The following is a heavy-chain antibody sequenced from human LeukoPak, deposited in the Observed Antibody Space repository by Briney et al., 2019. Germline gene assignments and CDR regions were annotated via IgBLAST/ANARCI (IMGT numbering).Heavy chain of an antibody. CDR1: GFTFSSYG. J-gene: IGHJ4*02. CDR3: AKDDGYSGYVD. CDR2: ISYDGSNK. Sequence: GGSLRLSCAASGFTFSSYGMHWVRQAPGKGLEWVAVISYDGSNKYYGDSVKGRFTISRDNSKNTLYLQMNSLRAEDTAVYYCAKDDGYSGYVDWGQGTLVTVSS. V-gene: IGHV3-30*18. D-gene: IGHD5-12*01.